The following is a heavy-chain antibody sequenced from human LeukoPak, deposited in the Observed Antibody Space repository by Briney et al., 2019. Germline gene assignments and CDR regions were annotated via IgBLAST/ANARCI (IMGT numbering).Heavy chain of an antibody. J-gene: IGHJ5*02. V-gene: IGHV3-74*01. CDR1: GFTFSSYW. D-gene: IGHD2-21*01. Sequence: PGESLKISCAASGFTFSSYWMHWVRQAPGKGLVWVSRINSDGSSISYADSVKGRFTISRDNAKNTLYLQMNSLRAEDTAVYYCAREVIYSFDWLDPWGQGTLVTVSS. CDR2: INSDGSSI. CDR3: AREVIYSFDWLDP.